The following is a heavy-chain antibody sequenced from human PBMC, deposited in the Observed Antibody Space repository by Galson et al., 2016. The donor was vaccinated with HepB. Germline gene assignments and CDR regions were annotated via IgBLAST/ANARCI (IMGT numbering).Heavy chain of an antibody. Sequence: SETLSLTCAVSGDSISSSNWWSWVRQPPGKGLEWIGEIYHSGTTNYNPSLESRASISIDTSNNQLSLRLDFVTAADTAMYYCARHTSVPRTRGFDSWGQGTLVTVSS. J-gene: IGHJ4*02. CDR2: IYHSGTT. V-gene: IGHV4-4*02. CDR1: GDSISSSNW. CDR3: ARHTSVPRTRGFDS. D-gene: IGHD1-7*01.